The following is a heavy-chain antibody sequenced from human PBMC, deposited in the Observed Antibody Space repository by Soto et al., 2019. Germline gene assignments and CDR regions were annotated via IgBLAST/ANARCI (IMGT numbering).Heavy chain of an antibody. CDR3: ARGGLMGDRTFDP. CDR1: YGSVRSSRYY. V-gene: IGHV4-61*01. D-gene: IGHD1-26*01. J-gene: IGHJ5*02. CDR2: IYYNGDT. Sequence: QVQLQESGPGLVKASETLSLTCSVSYGSVRSSRYYWSWIRQPPGKGLEWIGYIYYNGDTNYNPSLDCRLTLSVDTSKNPFSLRLSSVTAADSAVYYCARGGLMGDRTFDPWGQGTLVRVSS.